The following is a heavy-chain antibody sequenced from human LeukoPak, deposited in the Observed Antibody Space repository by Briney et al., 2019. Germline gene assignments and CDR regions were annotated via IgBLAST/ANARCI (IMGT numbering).Heavy chain of an antibody. CDR1: GFTFSSYE. Sequence: GGSLRLSCAAFGFTFSSYEMNWVRQAPGKGLEWVSYISSSGSTIYYADSVKGRFTISRDNAKNSLYLQMNSLRAEDTAVYYCARDGGWYSYYYYGMDVWGKGTTVTVSS. V-gene: IGHV3-48*03. D-gene: IGHD6-19*01. CDR3: ARDGGWYSYYYYGMDV. J-gene: IGHJ6*04. CDR2: ISSSGSTI.